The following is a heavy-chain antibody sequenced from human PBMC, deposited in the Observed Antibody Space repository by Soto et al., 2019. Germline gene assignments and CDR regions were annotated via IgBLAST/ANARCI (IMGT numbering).Heavy chain of an antibody. CDR2: IYYSGST. V-gene: IGHV4-39*02. Sequence: SETLSLTCTVSGGSISSSSYYWGWIRQPPGKGLEWIGSIYYSGSTYYNPSLKSRVTISVDTSKNQFSLKLSSVTAADTAVYYCAREGLDCSSTSCYAWFDPWGQGTLVTVSS. CDR1: GGSISSSSYY. J-gene: IGHJ5*02. D-gene: IGHD2-2*01. CDR3: AREGLDCSSTSCYAWFDP.